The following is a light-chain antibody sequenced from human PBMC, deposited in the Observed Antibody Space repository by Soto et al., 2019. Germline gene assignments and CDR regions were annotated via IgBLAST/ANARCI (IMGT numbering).Light chain of an antibody. V-gene: IGKV1-9*01. Sequence: DVQLTHSPSFLSASIGDRLTIICRASQGINNFLAWYQQKPGKAPKLLIYTASTLQSGVPSRFSGSGSGTEFTLTISSLQPEDLATYYCQQVNTYPVTFGGGTKVDI. CDR1: QGINNF. CDR2: TAS. J-gene: IGKJ4*01. CDR3: QQVNTYPVT.